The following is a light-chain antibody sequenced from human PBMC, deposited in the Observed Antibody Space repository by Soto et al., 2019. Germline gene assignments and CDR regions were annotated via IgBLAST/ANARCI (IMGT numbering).Light chain of an antibody. CDR1: SSDVGGYNY. CDR3: SSYTSSSTLVV. Sequence: QPVLTQPASVSGSPGQSITISCTGTSSDVGGYNYVSWYQHHPGKAPKLMIYEVSDRPSGISNRFSGSKSGNTASLTISGLQPEDEADYYCSSYTSSSTLVVFGGGTKLTVL. CDR2: EVS. J-gene: IGLJ2*01. V-gene: IGLV2-14*01.